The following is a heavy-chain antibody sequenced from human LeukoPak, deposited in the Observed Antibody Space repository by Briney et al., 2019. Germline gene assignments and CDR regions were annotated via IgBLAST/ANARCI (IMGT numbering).Heavy chain of an antibody. V-gene: IGHV1-69*06. J-gene: IGHJ6*03. D-gene: IGHD2-21*01. CDR3: ARSGGGDSSYYMDV. Sequence: SVKVSCKASGGTFSSYAISWVRQAPGQGLEWMGGIIPIFGTANYAQKFQGRVTITADKSTSTAYMELSSLRSEDTAVYYCARSGGGDSSYYMDVWGKGTTVTVSS. CDR2: IIPIFGTA. CDR1: GGTFSSYA.